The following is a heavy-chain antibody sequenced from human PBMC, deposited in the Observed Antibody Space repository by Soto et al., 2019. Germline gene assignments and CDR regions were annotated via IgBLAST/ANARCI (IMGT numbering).Heavy chain of an antibody. V-gene: IGHV4-31*02. D-gene: IGHD1-1*01. CDR2: IYYTGNT. CDR3: ASGHDAYKVRY. J-gene: IGHJ4*02. Sequence: WTWIRQLPGKGLEWIGYIYYTGNTYYNPSLKSRPTISIDTSDNQFSLKLTSVTAADTAVYFCASGHDAYKVRYWGQGTLVTVSS.